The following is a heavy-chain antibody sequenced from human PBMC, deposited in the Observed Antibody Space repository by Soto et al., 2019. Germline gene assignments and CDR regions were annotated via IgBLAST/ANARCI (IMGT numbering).Heavy chain of an antibody. Sequence: ASVKVSCKASGGTFSSYAISWVRQAPGQGLEWMGGIIPIFGTANYAQKFQGRVTITADESTSTAYMELSSLRSEDTAVYYCARVYGDYGYYFDYWGQGTLVTVSS. CDR1: GGTFSSYA. J-gene: IGHJ4*02. V-gene: IGHV1-69*13. CDR3: ARVYGDYGYYFDY. CDR2: IIPIFGTA. D-gene: IGHD4-17*01.